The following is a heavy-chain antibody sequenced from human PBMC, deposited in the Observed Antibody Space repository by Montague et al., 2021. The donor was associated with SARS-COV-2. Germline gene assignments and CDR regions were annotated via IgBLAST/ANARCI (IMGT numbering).Heavy chain of an antibody. J-gene: IGHJ4*02. CDR3: VRDTGSAQAGFDA. D-gene: IGHD4-17*01. V-gene: IGHV6-1*01. Sequence: CAISGDSVWSNTAAWNWIRQSPSGGLEWLGRTNYRSKWTSDYATXVEGRISIDPDTSKNQFFLHPRSVTPEDTGVYYCVRDTGSAQAGFDAWGQGTLVTVSS. CDR2: TNYRSKWTS. CDR1: GDSVWSNTAA.